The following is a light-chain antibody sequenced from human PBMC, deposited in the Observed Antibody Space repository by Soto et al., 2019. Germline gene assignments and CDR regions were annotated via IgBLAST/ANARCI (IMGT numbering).Light chain of an antibody. CDR1: SSDVGTYDD. Sequence: QSALPQPASVSASPGQSITISCTGTSSDVGTYDDVSRYRQHPGKAPRLLIYEVTNRPSGVSNRFSGSKSGDTASLTISGLQAEDEGDYYCSTYTIGSSYVFGSGT. V-gene: IGLV2-14*01. CDR2: EVT. J-gene: IGLJ1*01. CDR3: STYTIGSSYV.